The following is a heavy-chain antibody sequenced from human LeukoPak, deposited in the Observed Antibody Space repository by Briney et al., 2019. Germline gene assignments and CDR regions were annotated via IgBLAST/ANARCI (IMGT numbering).Heavy chain of an antibody. D-gene: IGHD6-19*01. CDR3: AKDQQWLDHYYYYYMDV. V-gene: IGHV3-30*18. Sequence: AGGSLRLSCAASGFTFSSYGTHWVRQAPGKGLEWVAVISYDGSNKYYADSVKGRFTISRDNSKNTLYLQMNSLRAEDTAVYYCAKDQQWLDHYYYYYMDVWGKGTTVTVSS. CDR2: ISYDGSNK. J-gene: IGHJ6*03. CDR1: GFTFSSYG.